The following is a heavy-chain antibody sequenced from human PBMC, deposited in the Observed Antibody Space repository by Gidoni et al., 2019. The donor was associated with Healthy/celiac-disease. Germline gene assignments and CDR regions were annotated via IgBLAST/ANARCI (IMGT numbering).Heavy chain of an antibody. CDR1: GGSFSDYY. CDR3: ARGWPPDYGDYGDLGLYSAEGGGYFDP. V-gene: IGHV4-34*01. Sequence: QVQLQQWGAGLLKPSETLSLTCAVYGGSFSDYYWSWIRQPPGKGLEWIGEINHSGTTNYNPSLKSRVSMSVDTSKKQFSLMVTSVTAADTAVYHCARGWPPDYGDYGDLGLYSAEGGGYFDPWGQGTLVTVSS. CDR2: INHSGTT. J-gene: IGHJ5*02. D-gene: IGHD4-17*01.